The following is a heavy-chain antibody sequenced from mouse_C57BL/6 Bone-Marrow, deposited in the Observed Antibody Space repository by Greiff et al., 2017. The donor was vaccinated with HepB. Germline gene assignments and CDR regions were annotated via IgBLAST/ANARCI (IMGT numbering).Heavy chain of an antibody. Sequence: VKLMESGAELVRPGASVTLSCKASGYTFTDYEMHWVKQTPVHGLEWIGAIDPETGGTAYNQKFKGKAILTADKSSSTAYMELRSLTSEDSAVYYCTRGGVTGSYWYFDVWGTGTTVTVSS. CDR1: GYTFTDYE. CDR2: IDPETGGT. J-gene: IGHJ1*03. D-gene: IGHD2-2*01. CDR3: TRGGVTGSYWYFDV. V-gene: IGHV1-15*01.